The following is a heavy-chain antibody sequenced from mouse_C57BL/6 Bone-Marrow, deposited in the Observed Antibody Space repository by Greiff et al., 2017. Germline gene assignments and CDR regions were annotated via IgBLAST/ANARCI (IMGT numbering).Heavy chain of an antibody. CDR2: IRSKSSNYAT. D-gene: IGHD2-5*01. V-gene: IGHV10-3*01. J-gene: IGHJ2*01. Sequence: EVQRVESGGGLVQPKGSLKLSCAASGFTFNTYAMHWVRQAPGKGLEWVARIRSKSSNYATYYADSVKDRFTISRDDSQSMLYPQMNNLKTEDTAMYYCVREGAYYSTHYFDYWGQGTTLTVSS. CDR1: GFTFNTYA. CDR3: VREGAYYSTHYFDY.